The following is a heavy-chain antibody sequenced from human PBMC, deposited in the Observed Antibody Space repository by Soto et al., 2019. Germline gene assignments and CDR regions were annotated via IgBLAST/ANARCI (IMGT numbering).Heavy chain of an antibody. Sequence: QVQLVESGGGVVQPGRSLRLSCAASGFTFSSYAMHWVRQAPGKGLEWVAVISYDGSNKYYADSVKGRFTISRDNSKNTLYLQMNSLRAEDTAVYYCARDRVVVPAAIGIGVFDYWGQGTLVTVSS. D-gene: IGHD2-2*01. CDR2: ISYDGSNK. CDR3: ARDRVVVPAAIGIGVFDY. CDR1: GFTFSSYA. V-gene: IGHV3-30-3*01. J-gene: IGHJ4*02.